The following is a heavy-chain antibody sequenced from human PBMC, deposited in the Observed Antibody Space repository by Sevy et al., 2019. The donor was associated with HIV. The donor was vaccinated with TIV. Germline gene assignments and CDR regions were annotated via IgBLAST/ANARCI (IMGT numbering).Heavy chain of an antibody. D-gene: IGHD3-22*01. Sequence: ASVKVSCKASGGTFSSYAISWVRQAPGQGLEWMGGIVPIFGTANYAQKFQGRVTITADESTSTAYMELSSLGSEDTAVYYCTGGFESMTYTFDIWGQGTMVTVSS. CDR2: IVPIFGTA. CDR3: TGGFESMTYTFDI. V-gene: IGHV1-69*13. J-gene: IGHJ3*02. CDR1: GGTFSSYA.